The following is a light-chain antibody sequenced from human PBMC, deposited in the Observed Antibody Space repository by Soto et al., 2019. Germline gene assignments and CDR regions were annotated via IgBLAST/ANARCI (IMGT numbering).Light chain of an antibody. Sequence: QSALTQPASVSGSPGQSITISCTGTSSDVGSFNLVSWYQHHPGKAPKLIIYEGNKWPSGISSRFSGSKSGNTASLTISGLQAEDEADYYCASYTDSTIVMFGGGTKLTVL. CDR2: EGN. CDR3: ASYTDSTIVM. J-gene: IGLJ3*02. CDR1: SSDVGSFNL. V-gene: IGLV2-14*02.